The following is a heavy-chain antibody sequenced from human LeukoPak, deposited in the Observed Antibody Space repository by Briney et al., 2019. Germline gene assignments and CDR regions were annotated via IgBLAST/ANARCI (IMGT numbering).Heavy chain of an antibody. J-gene: IGHJ4*02. V-gene: IGHV3-23*01. CDR1: GGSISGYY. D-gene: IGHD3-9*01. CDR3: ARGGGGNSDFLTTYTGASLSFDY. CDR2: LGISGGYT. Sequence: ETLSLTCTVSGGSISGYYWSWVRQAPGKGLEWVSSLGISGGYTWYAGSVKGRFTISRDSSKNTLYLQMNSLGAEDTAVYYCARGGGGNSDFLTTYTGASLSFDYWGQGALVTVSS.